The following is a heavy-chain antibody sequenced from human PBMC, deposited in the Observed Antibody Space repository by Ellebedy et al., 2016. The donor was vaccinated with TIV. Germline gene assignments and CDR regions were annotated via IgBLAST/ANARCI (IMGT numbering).Heavy chain of an antibody. D-gene: IGHD5-18*01. V-gene: IGHV4-30-4*01. Sequence: SETLSLXXTVSGGSINSGDHYWNWIRQSPGKGLEWIGNIFYSGRTKYNASLQSRIIISLDTSKNQFSLKMNSVTAADTAVYYCARGGFTYGSQMSWGQGTLVTVSS. J-gene: IGHJ1*01. CDR2: IFYSGRT. CDR3: ARGGFTYGSQMS. CDR1: GGSINSGDHY.